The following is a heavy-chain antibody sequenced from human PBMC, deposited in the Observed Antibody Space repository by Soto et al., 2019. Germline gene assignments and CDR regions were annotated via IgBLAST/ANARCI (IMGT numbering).Heavy chain of an antibody. V-gene: IGHV3-30*18. CDR1: GFTFSHYA. D-gene: IGHD2-8*01. CDR3: AKSTAIVLMVYAGADY. J-gene: IGHJ4*02. Sequence: SLRLSCASSGFTFSHYAMHWVRQAPGKGLEWVAAISYDGSNKYFADSVKGRFTISRDDSKNTLYLQMNSLRAEDTAMYYCAKSTAIVLMVYAGADYWGQGTLVNV. CDR2: ISYDGSNK.